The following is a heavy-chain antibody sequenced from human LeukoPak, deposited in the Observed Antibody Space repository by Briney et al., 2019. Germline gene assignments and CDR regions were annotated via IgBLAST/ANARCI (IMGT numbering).Heavy chain of an antibody. CDR1: GYSFTNSW. V-gene: IGHV5-51*02. Sequence: GEPLQISSKCSGYSFTNSWSGGVRQMPGKGLEWMGIIYPGDSDTRYSPSFQGQVTISADTSISAASLQWSGLKASDTAVYYCARRVQYDYGSAGGSYAFDIWGKGTMVTVSS. CDR2: IYPGDSDT. CDR3: ARRVQYDYGSAGGSYAFDI. J-gene: IGHJ3*02. D-gene: IGHD3-10*01.